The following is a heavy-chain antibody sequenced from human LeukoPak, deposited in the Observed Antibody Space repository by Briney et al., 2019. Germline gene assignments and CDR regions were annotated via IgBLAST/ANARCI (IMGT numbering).Heavy chain of an antibody. J-gene: IGHJ1*01. CDR1: GYTFTSYY. CDR2: INPSGGST. V-gene: IGHV1-46*01. Sequence: ASVKVSCKASGYTFTSYYMHWVRQAPGQGLEWMGIINPSGGSTSYAQKFQGWVTMTRDTSISTAYMELSRLRSDDTAVYYCARGGRGISSSWYRISEYFQHWGQGTLVTVSS. CDR3: ARGGRGISSSWYRISEYFQH. D-gene: IGHD6-13*01.